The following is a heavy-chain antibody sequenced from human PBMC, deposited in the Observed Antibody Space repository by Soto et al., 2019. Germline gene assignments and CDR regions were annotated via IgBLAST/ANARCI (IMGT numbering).Heavy chain of an antibody. V-gene: IGHV3-23*01. CDR2: ISGSDDST. CDR1: GFTFSSYA. J-gene: IGHJ4*02. Sequence: EVQLLESGGGLVQPGESLRLSCAASGFTFSSYAMSWVRQAPGKGLEWVSVISGSDDSTYYADSVKGRFTISRDNSKNTLYLHMTSLRAEDTAVYYCAKRSSSSTFDYWGQGTLVTVSS. CDR3: AKRSSSSTFDY. D-gene: IGHD6-6*01.